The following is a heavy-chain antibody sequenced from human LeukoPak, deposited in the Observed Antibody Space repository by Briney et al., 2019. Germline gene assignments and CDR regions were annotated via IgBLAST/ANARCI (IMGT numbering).Heavy chain of an antibody. V-gene: IGHV1-69*13. CDR1: GGTFSSYA. CDR2: IIPIFGTA. D-gene: IGHD5-12*01. CDR3: ARSEDIVATVPDY. Sequence: SVKVSCKASGGTFSSYAISWVRQAPGQGLEWMGGIIPIFGTANYAQKFQGRVTITADESTSTAYMEPSSLRSEDTAVYYCARSEDIVATVPDYWGQGTLVTVSS. J-gene: IGHJ4*02.